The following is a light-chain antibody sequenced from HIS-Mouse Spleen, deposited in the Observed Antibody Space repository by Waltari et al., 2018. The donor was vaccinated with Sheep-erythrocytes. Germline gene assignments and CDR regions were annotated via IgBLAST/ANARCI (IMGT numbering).Light chain of an antibody. CDR1: SSDVRGYNY. Sequence: QPASVSGSPGQSITISCTGTSSDVRGYNYVSWYQQHPGKAPKLMIYDVSNRPSGVSNRFSGSKSGNTASLTISGLQAEDEADYYCSSYTSSSTWVFGGGTKLTVL. J-gene: IGLJ3*02. CDR2: DVS. CDR3: SSYTSSSTWV. V-gene: IGLV2-14*03.